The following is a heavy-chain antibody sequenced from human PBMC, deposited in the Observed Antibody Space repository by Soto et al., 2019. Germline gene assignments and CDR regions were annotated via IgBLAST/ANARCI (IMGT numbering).Heavy chain of an antibody. CDR1: GGSFSGYY. CDR2: INHSGST. Sequence: PSETLSLTCAVYGGSFSGYYWSWIRQPPGKGLEWIGEINHSGSTNYNPSLKSRVTISVDTSKNQFSLKLSSVTAADTAVYYCARGRGTGSGFPPPNYSGQGTLVTVSS. V-gene: IGHV4-34*01. D-gene: IGHD3-3*01. J-gene: IGHJ4*02. CDR3: ARGRGTGSGFPPPNY.